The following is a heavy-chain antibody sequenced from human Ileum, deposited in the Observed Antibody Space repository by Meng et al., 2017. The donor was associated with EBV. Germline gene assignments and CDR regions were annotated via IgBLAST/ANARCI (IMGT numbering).Heavy chain of an antibody. V-gene: IGHV4-61*08. D-gene: IGHD1-26*01. J-gene: IGHJ4*02. CDR3: ARDLRVGGAFDY. Sequence: QVKLQQSGPGLVRPSETLSLTCTVSGASVTSSGYYWSWLRQSPGKGLEWLGYVNYNGDSTYNPSLKGRVTIFIDTSKKQFYLNLTSATAADTAIYYCARDLRVGGAFDYWGQGTLVTVSS. CDR2: VNYNGDS. CDR1: GASVTSSGYY.